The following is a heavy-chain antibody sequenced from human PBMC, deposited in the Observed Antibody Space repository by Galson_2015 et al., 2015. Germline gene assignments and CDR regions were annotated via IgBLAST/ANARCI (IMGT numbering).Heavy chain of an antibody. CDR1: GFTFSSYA. D-gene: IGHD3-3*01. CDR3: AREVDRLRFLEWLPYSDAFDI. V-gene: IGHV3-30-3*01. Sequence: SLRLSCAASGFTFSSYAMHWVRQAPGKGLEWVAVISYDGSNKYYADSVKGRFTISRDNAKNSLYLQMNSLRAEDTAVYYCAREVDRLRFLEWLPYSDAFDIWGQGTMVTVSS. J-gene: IGHJ3*02. CDR2: ISYDGSNK.